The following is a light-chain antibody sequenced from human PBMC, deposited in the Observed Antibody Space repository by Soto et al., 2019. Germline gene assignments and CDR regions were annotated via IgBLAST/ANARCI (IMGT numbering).Light chain of an antibody. CDR3: QQYYSYPLT. Sequence: AIRMTQSPSSLSASTGDRVTITCRASQGISSYLAWSQQKPGKAPKLLIYAASTLQSGVPSRFSGSGSGTDFTLTISRLQSEDFATYYCQQYYSYPLTFGGGTKVEIK. J-gene: IGKJ4*01. CDR2: AAS. V-gene: IGKV1-8*01. CDR1: QGISSY.